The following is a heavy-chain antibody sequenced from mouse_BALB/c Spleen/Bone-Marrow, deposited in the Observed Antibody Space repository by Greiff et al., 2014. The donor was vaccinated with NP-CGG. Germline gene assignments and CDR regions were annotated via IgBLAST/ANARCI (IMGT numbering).Heavy chain of an antibody. V-gene: IGHV1-5*01. J-gene: IGHJ1*01. Sequence: EVHLVESGTVLARPGASVKMSCKASDYTFTSYRMHWLKQRPGQGLEWIGAIYPGNSDTSYNQKFKGKAELTAITSTGTAYMDLSNLTNEDSAVYYCTLAYFGQGDWFFDVWGAGTTVTVSS. D-gene: IGHD2-10*01. CDR3: TLAYFGQGDWFFDV. CDR2: IYPGNSDT. CDR1: DYTFTSYR.